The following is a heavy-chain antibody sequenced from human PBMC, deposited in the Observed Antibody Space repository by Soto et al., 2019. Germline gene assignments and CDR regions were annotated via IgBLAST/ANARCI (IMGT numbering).Heavy chain of an antibody. CDR3: ARVASLYYGMDV. CDR1: GGSISSGGYY. V-gene: IGHV4-31*03. Sequence: TSETLSLTCTVSGGSISSGGYYWSWIRQHPGKGLEWIGYIYYSGSTYYNPSLKSRFTISVDTSKNQFSLKLSSVTAADTAVYYCARVASLYYGMDVWGQGTTVTVSS. CDR2: IYYSGST. J-gene: IGHJ6*02.